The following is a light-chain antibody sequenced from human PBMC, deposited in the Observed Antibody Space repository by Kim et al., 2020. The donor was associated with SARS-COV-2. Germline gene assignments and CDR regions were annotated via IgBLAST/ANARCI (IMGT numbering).Light chain of an antibody. J-gene: IGLJ3*02. V-gene: IGLV4-69*02. CDR2: INSDGSH. Sequence: QLVLTQSPSASASLGASVKLTCTLNSGHSSYAIAWHQQQPEKGPRYLMKINSDGSHTKGDGIPDRFSGSNSGAERYLTIASLQSEDAADYYCQAWGTGIPVFGGGTKVTVL. CDR1: SGHSSYA. CDR3: QAWGTGIPV.